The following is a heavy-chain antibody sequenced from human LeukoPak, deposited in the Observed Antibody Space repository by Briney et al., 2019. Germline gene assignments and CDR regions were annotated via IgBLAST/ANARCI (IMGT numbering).Heavy chain of an antibody. V-gene: IGHV1-18*01. J-gene: IGHJ6*03. CDR1: GYTFSIYG. CDR2: ISGYNGHT. Sequence: GASVKVSCKASGYTFSIYGINWVRQAPGQGLEWMGWISGYNGHTNYAQKFQGRVTMTTDTSTSTAYMELRRLRSDDTAVYYCARVLTESNYYYYYMDVWGKGTTVTVSS. CDR3: ARVLTESNYYYYYMDV. D-gene: IGHD2-21*02.